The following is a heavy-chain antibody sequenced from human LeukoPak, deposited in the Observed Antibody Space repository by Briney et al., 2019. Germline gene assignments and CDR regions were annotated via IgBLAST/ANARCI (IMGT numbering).Heavy chain of an antibody. V-gene: IGHV1-2*02. D-gene: IGHD3-9*01. CDR2: INPNSGDT. J-gene: IGHJ4*02. CDR1: GYTFSGYY. CDR3: ARGHQLRYFDGSPSTNLDY. Sequence: ASVKVSCKASGYTFSGYYMHWVRQAPGQGLEWMGWINPNSGDTHYAQNFQGRVTMTRDTSISTAYMELSRLRSDDTAVYYCARGHQLRYFDGSPSTNLDYWGQGTLVTVSS.